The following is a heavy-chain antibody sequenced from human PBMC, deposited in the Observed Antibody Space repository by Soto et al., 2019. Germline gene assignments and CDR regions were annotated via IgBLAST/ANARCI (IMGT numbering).Heavy chain of an antibody. CDR3: ARVDVYYDFWSGNYYYYGMDV. Sequence: ETLSLAGPVSGASISSYYWSWIRQPDGQGLEWIGLIYTSGSTNYNPSLKSRVTMSVDTSKNQFSLKLSSVTAADTAVYYCARVDVYYDFWSGNYYYYGMDVWGQGTKVTVSS. CDR2: IYTSGST. V-gene: IGHV4-4*07. J-gene: IGHJ6*02. CDR1: GASISSYY. D-gene: IGHD3-3*01.